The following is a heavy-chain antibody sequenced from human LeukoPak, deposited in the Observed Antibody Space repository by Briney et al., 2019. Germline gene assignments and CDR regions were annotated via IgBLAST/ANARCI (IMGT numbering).Heavy chain of an antibody. V-gene: IGHV3-30*02. Sequence: GGSLRLSCAASGFTFRSYGMHWVRQAPGKGLEWVAFIRYDGSNKYYADSVKGRFTISKDNSKNTLYLQMNSLRAEDTAVYYCAAGRSSEVAYWGQGTLVTVSS. CDR2: IRYDGSNK. J-gene: IGHJ4*02. CDR3: AAGRSSEVAY. CDR1: GFTFRSYG. D-gene: IGHD6-19*01.